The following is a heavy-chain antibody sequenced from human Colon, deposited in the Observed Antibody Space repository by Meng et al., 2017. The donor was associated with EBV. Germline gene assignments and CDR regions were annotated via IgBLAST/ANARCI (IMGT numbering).Heavy chain of an antibody. V-gene: IGHV4-4*02. CDR2: IDDSGST. D-gene: IGHD1-26*01. Sequence: QGPLQEPGPGLVKPSGTLSLTCGVSGVSISSNIRWTWVRQPPGKGLEWIGDIDDSGSTNYNPSLNSRISISLDKSKNHFSLKVNSVTAADTAVYYCARGKQDAWELLAYWGQGALVTVSS. CDR3: ARGKQDAWELLAY. J-gene: IGHJ4*02. CDR1: GVSISSNIR.